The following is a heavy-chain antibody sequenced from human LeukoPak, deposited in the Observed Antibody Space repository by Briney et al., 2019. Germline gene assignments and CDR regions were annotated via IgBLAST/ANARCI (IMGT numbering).Heavy chain of an antibody. D-gene: IGHD6-6*01. V-gene: IGHV3-23*01. Sequence: GGSLRLSCAASGFTFSSYAMSWVRQAPGKGLDWVSAISGNGGSTYYAESVKGRFTISRDNNKNTLYLQMNSLRAEDTAVYYCAKAAQVAGRPNLGGHFDYWGQGTLVTVSS. CDR2: ISGNGGST. CDR1: GFTFSSYA. CDR3: AKAAQVAGRPNLGGHFDY. J-gene: IGHJ4*02.